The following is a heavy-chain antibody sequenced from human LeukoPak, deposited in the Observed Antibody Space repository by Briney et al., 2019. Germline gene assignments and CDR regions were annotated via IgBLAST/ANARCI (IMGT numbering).Heavy chain of an antibody. CDR1: GFSFSSYA. CDR3: AKDGRFGQLLFIDY. Sequence: PGGSLRLSCTASGFSFSSYAMHWVRQAPGKGLEWVALISFDRSNKDYADSVKGRFTISRDNSKNTLYLQMNSLRADDTAMYYCAKDGRFGQLLFIDYWGQGTLVTVSS. J-gene: IGHJ4*02. D-gene: IGHD3-10*01. CDR2: ISFDRSNK. V-gene: IGHV3-30*18.